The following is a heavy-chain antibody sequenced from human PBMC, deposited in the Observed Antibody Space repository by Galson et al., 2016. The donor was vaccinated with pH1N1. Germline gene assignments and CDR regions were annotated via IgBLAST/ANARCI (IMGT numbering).Heavy chain of an antibody. D-gene: IGHD3-10*01. J-gene: IGHJ4*02. CDR1: GYSFTSYW. V-gene: IGHV5-51*03. Sequence: QSGAEVKKPGESLKISCRGSGYSFTSYWIAWVRQKPGKGLEWMGIVYPGDSDTRYSPSFRGLFTFSADKSIGTACLQWSSLEASDTAIYYCARLRGGITVVREVYFDLWGQGTLVTVSP. CDR3: ARLRGGITVVREVYFDL. CDR2: VYPGDSDT.